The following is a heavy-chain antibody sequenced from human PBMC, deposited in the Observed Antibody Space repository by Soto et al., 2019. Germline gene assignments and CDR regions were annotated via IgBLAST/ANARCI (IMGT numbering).Heavy chain of an antibody. Sequence: QVQLVQSGAEVKKPGSSVKVSCKASGGTFSSYTISWEQQAPGQGLEWMGRIIPILGIANYAQKFQGRVTITAVKSTSTADVELSSLRSEDTAVYYCARGTMVRGVRRDYWGQGTLVTVSS. D-gene: IGHD3-10*01. CDR1: GGTFSSYT. J-gene: IGHJ4*02. CDR2: IIPILGIA. CDR3: ARGTMVRGVRRDY. V-gene: IGHV1-69*02.